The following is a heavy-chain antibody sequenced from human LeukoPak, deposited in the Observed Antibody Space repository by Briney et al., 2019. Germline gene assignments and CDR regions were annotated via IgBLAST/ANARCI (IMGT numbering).Heavy chain of an antibody. J-gene: IGHJ4*02. CDR1: GYTFTGYY. D-gene: IGHD1-26*01. CDR2: INPSGSST. CDR3: ASISPGASVGSLTFDY. Sequence: ASVNVSCTSSGYTFTGYYMHWVRQPPGQGIGWMGIINPSGSSTSYAQKFPGRVTMTRYTSTSKVYMELSSLRSEDTAVYYCASISPGASVGSLTFDYWGQGTLVTVSS. V-gene: IGHV1-46*01.